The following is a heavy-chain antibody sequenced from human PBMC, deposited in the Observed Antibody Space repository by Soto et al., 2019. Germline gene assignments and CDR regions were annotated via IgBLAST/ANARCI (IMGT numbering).Heavy chain of an antibody. J-gene: IGHJ4*02. D-gene: IGHD2-15*01. CDR2: ISSSSTYI. CDR3: ARLAGGGGRGTENFYYFDY. V-gene: IGHV3-21*01. CDR1: GFTFSGYS. Sequence: PGGSLRLSCAASGFTFSGYSINWVRQAPGKGLDWVSSISSSSTYIYYADSVKGRFTISRDNAKSSLYLQMNSLRAEDTAVYYCARLAGGGGRGTENFYYFDYWGQGTPVTVSS.